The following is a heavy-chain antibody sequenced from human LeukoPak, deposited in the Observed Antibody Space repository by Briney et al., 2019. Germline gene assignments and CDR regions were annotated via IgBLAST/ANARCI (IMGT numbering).Heavy chain of an antibody. CDR2: INPAGDT. D-gene: IGHD2-15*01. CDR3: ARGDCSGGSCSSMDV. CDR1: GFTFGTYD. Sequence: GGSLRLSCAASGFTFGTYDMHWVRQATGKGLEWVSGINPAGDTYYPGSVKGRFTISREDAKNSFFLQMNSLRVGDTAVYYCARGDCSGGSCSSMDVWGQGTTVTVSS. V-gene: IGHV3-13*04. J-gene: IGHJ6*02.